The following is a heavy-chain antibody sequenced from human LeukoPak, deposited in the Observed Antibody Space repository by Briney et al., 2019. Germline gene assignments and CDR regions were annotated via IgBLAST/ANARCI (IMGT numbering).Heavy chain of an antibody. CDR3: ATSYSTFYYYGLDV. J-gene: IGHJ6*02. Sequence: GGSLRLSCAASGFILNDYTMNWVRQAPGKGLEWVSSIRGSGTYIYYADSVKGRFTIPSDNARNSLYLQMNNLRAEDTAVYYCATSYSTFYYYGLDVWGQGTTVTVSS. D-gene: IGHD4-11*01. V-gene: IGHV3-21*01. CDR2: IRGSGTYI. CDR1: GFILNDYT.